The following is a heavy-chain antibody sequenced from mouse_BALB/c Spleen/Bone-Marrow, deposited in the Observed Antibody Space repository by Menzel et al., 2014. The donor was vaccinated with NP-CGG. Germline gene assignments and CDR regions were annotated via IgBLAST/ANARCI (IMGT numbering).Heavy chain of an antibody. V-gene: IGHV14-3*02. D-gene: IGHD2-14*01. CDR1: GFKIKDTY. CDR2: IDPANGDT. CDR3: ARYRLGTYFDY. Sequence: VQLQQPGAELVKPGASVKLSCTASGFKIKDTYMHWVWQRPEQGLEWIGRIDPANGDTRYDPKFRGKATITADTSSSTAYLQLSSLTSEDTAVYCCARYRLGTYFDYWGQGTTLTVSS. J-gene: IGHJ2*01.